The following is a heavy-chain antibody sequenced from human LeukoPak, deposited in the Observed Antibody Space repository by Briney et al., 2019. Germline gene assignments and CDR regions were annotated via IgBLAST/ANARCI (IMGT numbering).Heavy chain of an antibody. CDR3: ARDEFVPAAIFDY. D-gene: IGHD2-2*01. J-gene: IGHJ4*02. CDR1: GFTFSSYG. V-gene: IGHV3-48*04. CDR2: ISSSGSTI. Sequence: GGSLRLSCAASGFTFSSYGMSWVRQAPGKGLEWVSYISSSGSTIYYADSVKGRFTISRDNAKNSLYLQMNSLRAEDTAVYYCARDEFVPAAIFDYWGQGTLVTVSS.